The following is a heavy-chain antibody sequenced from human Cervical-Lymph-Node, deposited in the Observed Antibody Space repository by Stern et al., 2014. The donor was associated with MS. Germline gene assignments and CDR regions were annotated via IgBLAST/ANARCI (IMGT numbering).Heavy chain of an antibody. CDR2: IIPVLSTI. Sequence: QMQLVQYGAEVKQPGSSVKVSCKASGGTSNRHGISWVRQAPGPGLEWMGRIIPVLSTIDYAQKFQGRVTITADESTSTTYMELSSLRYEDTAVYYCARRGSARRGSGWLDPWGQGTLVTVSS. CDR3: ARRGSARRGSGWLDP. V-gene: IGHV1-69*01. D-gene: IGHD3-10*01. J-gene: IGHJ5*02. CDR1: GGTSNRHG.